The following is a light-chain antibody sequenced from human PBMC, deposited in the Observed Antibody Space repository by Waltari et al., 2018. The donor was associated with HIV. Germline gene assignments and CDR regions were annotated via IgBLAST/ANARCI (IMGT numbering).Light chain of an antibody. CDR1: SSDVAGYNY. CDR2: EVN. J-gene: IGLJ1*01. Sequence: QSALTQPPSASGSPGQSVTISCTGTSSDVAGYNYVSWYQQHPGKTPKLIFYEVNKRPAGVPVRFSGSKSGNTTSLTFSGLQAEDEADYSCSSYAGTRYVFGTGTKVTVL. CDR3: SSYAGTRYV. V-gene: IGLV2-8*01.